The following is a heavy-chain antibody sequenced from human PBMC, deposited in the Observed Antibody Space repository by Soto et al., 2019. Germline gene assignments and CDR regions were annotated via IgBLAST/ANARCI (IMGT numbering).Heavy chain of an antibody. CDR2: IYYSGST. CDR1: GGSISSGDYY. D-gene: IGHD3-22*01. V-gene: IGHV4-30-4*01. CDR3: AREYRSRTMIVVGWGFDP. J-gene: IGHJ5*02. Sequence: QVQLQESGPGLVKPSQTLSLTCTVSGGSISSGDYYWSWIRQPPGKGLEWIGYIYYSGSTYYNPSLKSRVTISVDTSKNQFSLKLSSVTAADTAVYYCAREYRSRTMIVVGWGFDPWGQGTLVTVSS.